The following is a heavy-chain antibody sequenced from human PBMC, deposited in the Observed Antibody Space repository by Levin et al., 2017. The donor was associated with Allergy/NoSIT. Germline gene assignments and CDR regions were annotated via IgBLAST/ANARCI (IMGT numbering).Heavy chain of an antibody. V-gene: IGHV4-31*03. CDR1: GGSISSGGYY. J-gene: IGHJ5*02. Sequence: PSETLSLTCTVSGGSISSGGYYWSWIRQHPGKGLEWIGYIYYSGSTYYNPSLKSRVTISVDTSKNQFSLKLSSVTAADTAVYYCARSQYSSSWYRNWFDPWGQGTLVTVSS. CDR2: IYYSGST. CDR3: ARSQYSSSWYRNWFDP. D-gene: IGHD6-13*01.